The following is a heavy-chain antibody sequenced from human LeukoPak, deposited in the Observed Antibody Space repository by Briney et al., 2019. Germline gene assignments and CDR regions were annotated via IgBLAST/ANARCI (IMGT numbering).Heavy chain of an antibody. J-gene: IGHJ4*03. CDR2: ISSSSSYI. CDR1: GFTFSSYS. V-gene: IGHV3-21*01. Sequence: PGGSLRLSCAASGFTFSSYSMNWDRQAPGKGLEWVSSISSSSSYIYYADSVKGRFTISRDNAKNSLYLQMNSLRAEDTAVYYWARDPPGRDYYDSSGYYDDYWGQGTLVTVSS. D-gene: IGHD3-22*01. CDR3: ARDPPGRDYYDSSGYYDDY.